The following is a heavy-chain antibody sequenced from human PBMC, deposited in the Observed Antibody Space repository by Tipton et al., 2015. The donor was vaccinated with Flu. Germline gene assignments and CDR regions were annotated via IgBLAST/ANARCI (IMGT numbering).Heavy chain of an antibody. CDR2: IYTSGST. J-gene: IGHJ3*02. CDR3: ASRCSVKLMAGALGAFDI. CDR1: GGSISSYY. D-gene: IGHD2-15*01. Sequence: TLSLTCTVSGGSISSYYWSWIRQPAGKGLEWIGRIYTSGSTNYNPSLKSRVTISVDTSKNQFSLKLSSVTAADTAVYYCASRCSVKLMAGALGAFDIWGQGTMVTVSS. V-gene: IGHV4-4*07.